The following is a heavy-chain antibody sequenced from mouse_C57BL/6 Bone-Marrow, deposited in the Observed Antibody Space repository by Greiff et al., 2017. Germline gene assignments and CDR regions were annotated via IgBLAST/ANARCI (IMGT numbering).Heavy chain of an antibody. V-gene: IGHV1-42*01. CDR2: INPSTGGT. J-gene: IGHJ2*01. CDR3: ARGHQLAPLDY. CDR1: GYSFTGYY. Sequence: VQLQQPGAELVKPGASVKISCKASGYSFTGYYMNWVKQSPEKSLEWIGEINPSTGGTTYNQKFKAKATLTVDKSSSTAYMQLKSLTSEDSEVYYCARGHQLAPLDYWGQGTTLTVSS. D-gene: IGHD4-1*02.